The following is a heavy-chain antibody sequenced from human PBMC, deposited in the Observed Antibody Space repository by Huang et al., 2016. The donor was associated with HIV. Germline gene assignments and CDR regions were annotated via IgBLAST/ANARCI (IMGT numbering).Heavy chain of an antibody. CDR3: ASRTTVTTTSNYHYFYMDV. D-gene: IGHD4-17*01. J-gene: IGHJ6*03. V-gene: IGHV4-39*01. CDR1: GGSIISSSYY. CDR2: IYYIGNG. Sequence: QLQLQESGPGLVKPSETLSLTCTVSGGSIISSSYYWGWIRQSPGKGLEWIGSIYYIGNGYYNPSLKSRVTMSVDRSSKQFSLKMHSVTAADTAVYYCASRTTVTTTSNYHYFYMDVWGKGTTVIVSS.